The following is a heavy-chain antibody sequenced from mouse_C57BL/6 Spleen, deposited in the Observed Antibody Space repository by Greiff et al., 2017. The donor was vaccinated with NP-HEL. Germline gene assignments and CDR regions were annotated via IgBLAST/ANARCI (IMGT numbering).Heavy chain of an antibody. J-gene: IGHJ1*03. CDR3: ARWDYGSSYYWYFDV. Sequence: QVQLQQPGAELVMPGASVKLSCKASGYTFTSYWMHWVKQRPGQGLEWIGEIDPSDSYTNYNQKFKGKSTLTVDKSSSTAYMQLSSLTSEDSAVYYCARWDYGSSYYWYFDVWGTGTTVTVSS. D-gene: IGHD1-1*01. CDR2: IDPSDSYT. CDR1: GYTFTSYW. V-gene: IGHV1-69*01.